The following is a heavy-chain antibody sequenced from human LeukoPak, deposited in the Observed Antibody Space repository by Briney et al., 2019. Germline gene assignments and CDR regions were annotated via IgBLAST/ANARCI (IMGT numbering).Heavy chain of an antibody. CDR1: GGSISSDDYY. CDR2: IYTSGST. V-gene: IGHV4-30-4*01. CDR3: ARPRSTSSGGGLDP. D-gene: IGHD2-2*01. Sequence: SQTLSLTCTVSGGSISSDDYYWSWIRQPPGKGLEWIGYIYTSGSTNYNPSLKSRVTISVDTSKNQFSLKLSSVTAADTAVYYCARPRSTSSGGGLDPWGQGTLVTVSS. J-gene: IGHJ5*02.